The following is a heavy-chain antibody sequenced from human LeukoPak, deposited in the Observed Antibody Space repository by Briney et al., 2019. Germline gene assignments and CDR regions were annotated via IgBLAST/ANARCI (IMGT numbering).Heavy chain of an antibody. Sequence: GGSLRLSWAASGFTFNNYAMSWVRQAPGRGLEWVSAIIGSGGSTYYADSVKGRFTISRRNSENTLYLQMNSLRAEDTAVYYCAKVRLLWFGELLSRGLDAFDIWGQGTMVTVSS. CDR3: AKVRLLWFGELLSRGLDAFDI. J-gene: IGHJ3*02. CDR2: IIGSGGST. D-gene: IGHD3-10*01. CDR1: GFTFNNYA. V-gene: IGHV3-23*01.